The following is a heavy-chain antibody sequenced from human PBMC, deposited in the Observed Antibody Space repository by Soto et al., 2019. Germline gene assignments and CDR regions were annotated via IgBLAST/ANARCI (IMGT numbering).Heavy chain of an antibody. CDR3: ARVGPYCGGDCYSPPP. J-gene: IGHJ5*02. D-gene: IGHD2-21*02. CDR2: IYHSGRT. CDR1: GDPIGRFY. Sequence: PSETLSLTCNVSGDPIGRFYWSWVRQPPGKGLEWLGEIYHSGRTYYNPSLKSRVTISVDASENHFSLKLSSVTAADTAVYYCARVGPYCGGDCYSPPPWGQGTLVTVSS. V-gene: IGHV4-34*01.